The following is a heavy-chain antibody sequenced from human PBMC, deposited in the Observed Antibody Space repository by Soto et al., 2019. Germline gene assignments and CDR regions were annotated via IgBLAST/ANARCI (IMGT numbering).Heavy chain of an antibody. V-gene: IGHV1-18*01. J-gene: IGHJ6*03. Sequence: ISAYNGNTNYAQKLQGRVTMTTDTSTSTAYMELRSLRSDDTAVYYCARTPYDFWSGEGGYYYYYMDVWGKGTTVTVSS. CDR2: ISAYNGNT. D-gene: IGHD3-3*01. CDR3: ARTPYDFWSGEGGYYYYYMDV.